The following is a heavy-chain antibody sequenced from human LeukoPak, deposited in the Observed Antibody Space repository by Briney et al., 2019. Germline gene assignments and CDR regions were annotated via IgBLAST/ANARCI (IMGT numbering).Heavy chain of an antibody. CDR1: VGSFSNYH. D-gene: IGHD2-15*01. CDR2: INHSGST. CDR3: ARVGYCSGGSCLRLDWYFDL. V-gene: IGHV4-34*01. J-gene: IGHJ2*01. Sequence: SETLSLSCAVYVGSFSNYHWTWIRQPPGKGLEWIGEINHSGSTNYNPSLKSRVTISVDTSKKQFSLRLSSVTAADTAVYYCARVGYCSGGSCLRLDWYFDLWGRGTLVTVSS.